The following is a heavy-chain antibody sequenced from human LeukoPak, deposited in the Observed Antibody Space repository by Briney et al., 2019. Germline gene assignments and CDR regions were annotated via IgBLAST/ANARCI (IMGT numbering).Heavy chain of an antibody. CDR1: GFTFSGYW. CDR2: IKQDGSEK. V-gene: IGHV3-7*03. Sequence: GGSLRLSCAASGFTFSGYWMSWVRQAPGKGLEWVANIKQDGSEKYYVDSVKGRFTISRDNAEYSMNLQMNSLRAEDTAVYYCARDRYASVWGKGTTVTVSS. D-gene: IGHD2-2*01. CDR3: ARDRYASV. J-gene: IGHJ6*04.